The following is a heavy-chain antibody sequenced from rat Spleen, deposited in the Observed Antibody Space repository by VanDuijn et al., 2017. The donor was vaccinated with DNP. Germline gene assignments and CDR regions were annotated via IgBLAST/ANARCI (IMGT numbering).Heavy chain of an antibody. CDR3: ARFPPGYYSYREWYFDF. CDR2: IWSGGST. Sequence: VQLKESGPGLAQPSQTLSLTCTVSGFSLINYGVSWVRQPPGKGLEWIGAIWSGGSTAYNSTLESRLSISRETSKSQVLLKMDSLQTEETAMYSCARFPPGYYSYREWYFDFWGPGIMVTVSS. CDR1: GFSLINYG. D-gene: IGHD1-4*01. V-gene: IGHV2-16*01. J-gene: IGHJ1*01.